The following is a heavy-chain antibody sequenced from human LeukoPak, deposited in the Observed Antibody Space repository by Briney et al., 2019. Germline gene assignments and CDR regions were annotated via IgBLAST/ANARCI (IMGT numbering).Heavy chain of an antibody. D-gene: IGHD2-2*01. J-gene: IGHJ6*02. Sequence: PSETLSLTCAVYGGSFSGYYWSWIRQPPGKGLEWIGEINHSGSTNYNPSLKSRVTISVDTSKNQFSLKLSSVTAADTAVYYCARAGDIAVVPAAPQNYYYGMDVWGQGTTVTVSS. CDR3: ARAGDIAVVPAAPQNYYYGMDV. V-gene: IGHV4-34*01. CDR1: GGSFSGYY. CDR2: INHSGST.